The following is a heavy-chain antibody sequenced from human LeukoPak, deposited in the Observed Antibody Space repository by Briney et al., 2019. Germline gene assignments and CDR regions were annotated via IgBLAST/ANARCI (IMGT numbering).Heavy chain of an antibody. CDR1: NGSISTYY. Sequence: PSETLSLTCTVSNGSISTYYWSWIRQSPGKGLEWIGYIYYTGSTNYNPSLKSRVTISVDTSKNQFSLKLSSVTAADTAVYYCARGPAVAGLNYWGQGTLVTVSS. V-gene: IGHV4-59*12. J-gene: IGHJ4*02. D-gene: IGHD6-19*01. CDR2: IYYTGST. CDR3: ARGPAVAGLNY.